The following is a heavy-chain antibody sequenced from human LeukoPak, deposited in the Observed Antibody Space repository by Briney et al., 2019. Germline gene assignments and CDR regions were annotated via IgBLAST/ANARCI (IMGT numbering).Heavy chain of an antibody. CDR3: ARDPDYYGSGTYFNHYFDN. CDR2: ISRTSTYI. Sequence: GGSLRLSCAASGSTLSYFGMNWVRQVPGKGLEWVSSISRTSTYIYYADSVKGRFTISRDNAKNSLHLQMASLRDEDTAVYYCARDPDYYGSGTYFNHYFDNWGQGTLVTVSS. V-gene: IGHV3-21*01. D-gene: IGHD3-10*01. J-gene: IGHJ4*02. CDR1: GSTLSYFG.